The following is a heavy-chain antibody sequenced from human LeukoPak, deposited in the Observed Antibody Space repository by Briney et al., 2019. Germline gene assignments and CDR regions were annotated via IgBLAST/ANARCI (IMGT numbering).Heavy chain of an antibody. CDR3: AREIEGKIDGYYYYMDV. V-gene: IGHV3-48*04. CDR1: GFTFISYS. Sequence: GGSWRLSCEASGFTFISYSMNWVGKAPGKGLEGVSNISSSSSTIYYADSVKGRFTISRDNAKNSLYLQMNSLRAEDTAVYYCAREIEGKIDGYYYYMDVWGKGTTVTVSS. J-gene: IGHJ6*03. D-gene: IGHD5-24*01. CDR2: ISSSSSTI.